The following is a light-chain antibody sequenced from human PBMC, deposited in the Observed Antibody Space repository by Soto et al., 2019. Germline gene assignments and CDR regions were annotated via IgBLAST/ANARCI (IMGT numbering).Light chain of an antibody. CDR3: CSYAGSYTFVYV. J-gene: IGLJ1*01. Sequence: QSALAQPRSVSGSPGQSVTISCTGTSSDFGGYNYVSWYQQHPGKAPKLMIYDVSKRPSGVPDRFSGSKSGNTASLTISGLQAEDEADYYCCSYAGSYTFVYVFGTGTKVTVL. CDR1: SSDFGGYNY. V-gene: IGLV2-11*01. CDR2: DVS.